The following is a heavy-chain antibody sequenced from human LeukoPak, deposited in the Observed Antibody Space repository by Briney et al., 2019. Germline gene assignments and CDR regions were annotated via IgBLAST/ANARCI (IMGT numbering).Heavy chain of an antibody. Sequence: SETLSLTCTVSGGSMTSYYWSWIRQSPGKGLEWIGYVYYDGSTKYSPSLKSRVTMSVDTSKGQFSLNLTSVTAADTALYFCARHYSGSGFYFDYWGQGTLVTVSS. D-gene: IGHD3-10*01. CDR2: VYYDGST. V-gene: IGHV4-59*08. CDR3: ARHYSGSGFYFDY. CDR1: GGSMTSYY. J-gene: IGHJ4*02.